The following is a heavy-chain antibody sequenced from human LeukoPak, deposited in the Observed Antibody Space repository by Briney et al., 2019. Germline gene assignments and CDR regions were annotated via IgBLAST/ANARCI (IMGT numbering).Heavy chain of an antibody. J-gene: IGHJ4*02. Sequence: GGSLRLSCAASGFTFSNYAMSWVRQAPGKGLEWVAVISYNGGYIHYEDSVKGRFTISRDDSKNTLSLQMSGLRAEDTALYYCASSPIVGVSFDYWGQGTLVTASS. CDR2: ISYNGGYI. D-gene: IGHD1-26*01. CDR3: ASSPIVGVSFDY. CDR1: GFTFSNYA. V-gene: IGHV3-33*08.